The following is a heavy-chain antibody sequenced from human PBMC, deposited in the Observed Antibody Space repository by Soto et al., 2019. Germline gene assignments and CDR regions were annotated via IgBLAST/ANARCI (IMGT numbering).Heavy chain of an antibody. CDR3: AHLVVAGLTYYFDY. Sequence: SGPTLVNPTQTLTLTCTFSGFSLSTSGMCVSWIRQPPGKALEWLALIDWDDDKYYSTSLKTRLTISKDTSKNQVVLAMTNMDPVDTATYYCAHLVVAGLTYYFDYWGQGTLVTVSS. V-gene: IGHV2-70*12. J-gene: IGHJ4*02. D-gene: IGHD2-15*01. CDR2: IDWDDDK. CDR1: GFSLSTSGMC.